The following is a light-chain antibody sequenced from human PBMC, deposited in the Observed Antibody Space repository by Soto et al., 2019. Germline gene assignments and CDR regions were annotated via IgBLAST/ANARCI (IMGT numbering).Light chain of an antibody. Sequence: QSVLTQPPSVSGAPGQRVTISCTGSSSNIGAGYGAHWYQQLPGRAPKLVIHGDNNRPSGAPDRFSGSKSGTSASLAITGLQAEDEAIDYCQSFDTSLSGSRVFGGGTKLTVL. CDR2: GDN. CDR1: SSNIGAGYG. CDR3: QSFDTSLSGSRV. J-gene: IGLJ3*02. V-gene: IGLV1-40*01.